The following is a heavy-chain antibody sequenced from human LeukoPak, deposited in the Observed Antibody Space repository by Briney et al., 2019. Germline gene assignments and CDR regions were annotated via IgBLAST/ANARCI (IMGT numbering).Heavy chain of an antibody. J-gene: IGHJ4*02. V-gene: IGHV3-21*01. Sequence: PGGSLRLSCAASGFTFSSYSMNWVRQAPGKGLEWVSSISSSSSYIYYADSVKGRFTISRDNAKNSLYLQMSSLRAEDTAVYYCARDGLYFYGDSDYWGQGTLVTVSS. CDR2: ISSSSSYI. CDR3: ARDGLYFYGDSDY. CDR1: GFTFSSYS. D-gene: IGHD4-17*01.